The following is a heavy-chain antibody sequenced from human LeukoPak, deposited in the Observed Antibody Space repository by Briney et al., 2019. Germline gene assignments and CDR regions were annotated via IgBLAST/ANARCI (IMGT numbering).Heavy chain of an antibody. CDR1: GFTCSSYS. Sequence: GGSLRLSCAASGFTCSSYSMNWVRQAPGKGLEWVSAISGSGGSTYYADSVKGRFTISRDNSKNTLYLQMNSLRAEDTAVYYCAKAEVSYDSSGYYGYYYYGMDVWGLGTTVTVSS. V-gene: IGHV3-23*01. D-gene: IGHD3-22*01. CDR3: AKAEVSYDSSGYYGYYYYGMDV. J-gene: IGHJ6*02. CDR2: ISGSGGST.